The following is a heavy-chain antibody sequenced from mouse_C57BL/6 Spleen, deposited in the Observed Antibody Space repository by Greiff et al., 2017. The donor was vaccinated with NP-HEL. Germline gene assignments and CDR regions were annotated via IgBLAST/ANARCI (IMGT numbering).Heavy chain of an antibody. CDR2: ISSGGSYT. V-gene: IGHV5-6*02. CDR1: GFTFSSYG. CDR3: ARQGTTVRYFDV. J-gene: IGHJ1*03. Sequence: EVKLVESGGDLVKPGGSLKLSCAASGFTFSSYGISWVRQTPDKRLEWVATISSGGSYTYYPDSVKGRFTISRDNAKNTLYLQMSSLKSEDTAMYYCARQGTTVRYFDVWGTGTTVTVSS. D-gene: IGHD1-1*01.